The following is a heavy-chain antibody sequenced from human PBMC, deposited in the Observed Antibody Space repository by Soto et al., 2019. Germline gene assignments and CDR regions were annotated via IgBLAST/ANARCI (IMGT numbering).Heavy chain of an antibody. D-gene: IGHD7-27*01. V-gene: IGHV2-26*01. Sequence: QVTLKESGPVLVKPTETLTLTCAVSGFSLSNAGLGVSWIRQPPGKALEWLAHIFSNDEKAYSTSLKSSLTISKDTSKSQVILTMTHVCPVDTGTYYWARMLWVNWGRDPYWYFDLWGRGTPVTVSS. CDR3: ARMLWVNWGRDPYWYFDL. CDR1: GFSLSNAGLG. CDR2: IFSNDEK. J-gene: IGHJ2*01.